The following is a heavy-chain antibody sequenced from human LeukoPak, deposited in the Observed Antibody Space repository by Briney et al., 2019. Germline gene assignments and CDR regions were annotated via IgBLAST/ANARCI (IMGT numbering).Heavy chain of an antibody. CDR1: GFTVSSNY. V-gene: IGHV3-53*01. J-gene: IGHJ3*02. D-gene: IGHD2-2*02. CDR3: AKDAGYCSSTSCYTYPIGAFDI. Sequence: GGSLRLSCAASGFTVSSNYMSWVRQAPGKGLEWVSVIYSGGSTYYADSVKGRFTISRDNSKNTLYLQMNSLRAEDTAVYYCAKDAGYCSSTSCYTYPIGAFDIWGQGTMVTVSS. CDR2: IYSGGST.